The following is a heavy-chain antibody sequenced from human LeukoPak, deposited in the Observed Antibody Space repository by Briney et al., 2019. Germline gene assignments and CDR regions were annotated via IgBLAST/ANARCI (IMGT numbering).Heavy chain of an antibody. J-gene: IGHJ5*02. CDR1: AFTFSSYA. CDR2: TSYDESTK. V-gene: IGHV3-30-3*01. CDR3: AKDRAAREQQRHWFDP. D-gene: IGHD6-13*01. Sequence: AGSLRLSCAASAFTFSSYAMHWVRQAPGKGLEWVAVTSYDESTKHYADSVNGRFTIYRDNSQDTLYLQMNTLRAEHTAVYYCAKDRAAREQQRHWFDPWGEGTLVTVSS.